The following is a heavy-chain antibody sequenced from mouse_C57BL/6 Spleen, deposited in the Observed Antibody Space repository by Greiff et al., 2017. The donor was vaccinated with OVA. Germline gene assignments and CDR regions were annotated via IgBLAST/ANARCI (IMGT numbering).Heavy chain of an antibody. Sequence: DVKLVESGGGLVKPGGSLKLSCAASGFTFSDYGMHWVRQAPEKGLEWVAYISSGSSTTYYADTVKGRFTISRDNAKNTLYLHMTSLKSEDTATYYCANSSYYAMDYWGQGTSVTVSS. CDR3: ANSSYYAMDY. V-gene: IGHV5-17*03. D-gene: IGHD1-1*01. CDR2: ISSGSSTT. J-gene: IGHJ4*01. CDR1: GFTFSDYG.